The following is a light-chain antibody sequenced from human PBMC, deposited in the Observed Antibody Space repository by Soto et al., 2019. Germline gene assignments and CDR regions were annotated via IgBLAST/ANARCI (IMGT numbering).Light chain of an antibody. V-gene: IGKV3-15*01. Sequence: EIVMTQSPATLSVSPGERATLSCRASQSVSSDLAWYQKKPGQAPRLLIYGASTRATGIPARFSGSGSGTEFTPTITSLQSEDFAVYYCQPYNNWWTFGQGTRVEIK. CDR1: QSVSSD. J-gene: IGKJ1*01. CDR3: QPYNNWWT. CDR2: GAS.